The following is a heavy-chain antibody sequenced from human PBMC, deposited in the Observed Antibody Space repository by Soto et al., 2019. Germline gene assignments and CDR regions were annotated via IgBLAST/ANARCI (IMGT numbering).Heavy chain of an antibody. V-gene: IGHV2-70*04. CDR2: IDWDDDK. Sequence: SGPTLVNPTQTLTLTCTFSGFSLSTTDMRVSWIRQPPGKALEWLARIDWDDDKFYSTSLRTRLTISKDTSKNQVVLTMTNMDPVDKATYYCVRDGYNRRWYGAFNIWGQGTMVTVSS. CDR3: VRDGYNRRWYGAFNI. D-gene: IGHD3-10*01. CDR1: GFSLSTTDMR. J-gene: IGHJ3*02.